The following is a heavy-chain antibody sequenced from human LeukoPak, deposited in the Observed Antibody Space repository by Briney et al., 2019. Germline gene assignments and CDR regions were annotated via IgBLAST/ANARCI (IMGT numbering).Heavy chain of an antibody. D-gene: IGHD3-9*01. V-gene: IGHV1-18*01. CDR2: ISAYNGNT. CDR1: GYTFTSYG. CDR3: ARWDDILTGYYIPGDY. J-gene: IGHJ4*02. Sequence: ASVKVSCKASGYTFTSYGISWVRQAPGQGLEWMGWISAYNGNTNYAQKLQGRVTMTTDTSTSTAYMELRSLRSDDTAVYYCARWDDILTGYYIPGDYWGQGTLVTVSS.